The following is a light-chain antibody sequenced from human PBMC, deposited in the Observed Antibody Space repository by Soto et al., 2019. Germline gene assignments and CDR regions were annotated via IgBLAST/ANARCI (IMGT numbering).Light chain of an antibody. CDR2: DAS. V-gene: IGKV3-11*01. J-gene: IGKJ4*01. Sequence: EIVLTQSPATLSLSPGERATLSCSASQSVSSYLAWYQQKPGQAPRLLIYDASNRATGIPARFSGSGSGTDFTLTISSLEPEDFAVYYCQQRSNWPPTFGGGNKVEIK. CDR1: QSVSSY. CDR3: QQRSNWPPT.